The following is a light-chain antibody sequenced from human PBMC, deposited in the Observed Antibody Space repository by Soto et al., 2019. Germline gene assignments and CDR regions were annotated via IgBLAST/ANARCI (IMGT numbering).Light chain of an antibody. Sequence: QSVLTQPASVSGAPGQSIAITCSGTNSDVVDFNNVASYQQNPDKAPILMIYQVSNRPTWVSIRFSGSKSVNTATLSISGLRMEDEADYDCNLYTTGSTRVFGTGTKITVL. J-gene: IGLJ1*01. CDR3: NLYTTGSTRV. CDR1: NSDVVDFNN. V-gene: IGLV2-14*03. CDR2: QVS.